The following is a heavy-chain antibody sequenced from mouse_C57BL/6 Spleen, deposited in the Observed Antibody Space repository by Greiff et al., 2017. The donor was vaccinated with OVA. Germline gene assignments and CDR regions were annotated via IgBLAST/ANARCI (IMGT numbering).Heavy chain of an antibody. CDR3: ARRDYYGSSFDY. CDR2: FYPGDGDT. Sequence: QVQLQQSGAELVKPGASVKISCKASGYAFSSYWMNWVKQRPGEGLEWIGQFYPGDGDTNYNGKFKGKATLTADKSSSTAYMQLSSLTSEDSAVYFCARRDYYGSSFDYWGQGTTLTVSS. V-gene: IGHV1-80*01. D-gene: IGHD1-1*01. CDR1: GYAFSSYW. J-gene: IGHJ2*01.